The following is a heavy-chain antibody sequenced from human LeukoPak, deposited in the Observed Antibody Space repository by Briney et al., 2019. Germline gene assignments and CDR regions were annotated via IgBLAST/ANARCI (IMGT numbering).Heavy chain of an antibody. Sequence: SETLSLTCAVYGGSFSGYYWSWIRQPPGKGLEWIGEINHSGSTNYNPSLKSRVTISVDTSKNQFSLKLSSVTAADTAVYYCSNTYDFWSGYDYWGQGTLVTVSS. D-gene: IGHD3-3*01. J-gene: IGHJ4*02. V-gene: IGHV4-34*01. CDR1: GGSFSGYY. CDR2: INHSGST. CDR3: SNTYDFWSGYDY.